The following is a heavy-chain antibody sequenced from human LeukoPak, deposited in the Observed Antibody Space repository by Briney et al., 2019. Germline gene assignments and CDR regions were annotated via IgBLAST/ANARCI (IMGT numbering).Heavy chain of an antibody. CDR3: AKDQGGSGSYYPISPGY. Sequence: LGGSLRLSCAASGFPFRSYAMSWVRQAPGKGLEWGSAISGSGGSTYFADFVKGRFTISRDNSKNTLYLQMNSLRAEDTAVYYCAKDQGGSGSYYPISPGYWGQGTLVTVSS. CDR1: GFPFRSYA. J-gene: IGHJ4*02. V-gene: IGHV3-23*01. D-gene: IGHD3-10*01. CDR2: ISGSGGST.